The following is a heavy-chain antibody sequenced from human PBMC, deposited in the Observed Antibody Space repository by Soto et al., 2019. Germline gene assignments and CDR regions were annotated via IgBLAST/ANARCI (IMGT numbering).Heavy chain of an antibody. CDR3: ARTQKYDYIWGSYSNDAFDI. Sequence: GGSLRLSCAASGFTFSSYWMSWVRQAPGKGLEWVANIKQDGSEKYYVDSVKGRFTISRDNAKNSLYLQMNSLRAEDTAVYYCARTQKYDYIWGSYSNDAFDIWGQGTMVTVSS. D-gene: IGHD3-16*01. V-gene: IGHV3-7*01. CDR1: GFTFSSYW. CDR2: IKQDGSEK. J-gene: IGHJ3*02.